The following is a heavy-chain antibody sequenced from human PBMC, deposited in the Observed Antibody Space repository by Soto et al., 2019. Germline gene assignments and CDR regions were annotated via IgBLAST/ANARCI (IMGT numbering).Heavy chain of an antibody. CDR1: GGSVSSGSYY. Sequence: LSLTCTVSGGSVSSGSYYWSWIRQAPGKGLEWVGRSRDKPQGYSTAYAASVKGRFTTSRDESKNSAYLQMNSLKTEDTAVYYCVRATYFSDSSGYTRCLDYWGQGTLVTVSS. CDR2: SRDKPQGYST. J-gene: IGHJ4*02. V-gene: IGHV3-72*01. CDR3: VRATYFSDSSGYTRCLDY. D-gene: IGHD3-22*01.